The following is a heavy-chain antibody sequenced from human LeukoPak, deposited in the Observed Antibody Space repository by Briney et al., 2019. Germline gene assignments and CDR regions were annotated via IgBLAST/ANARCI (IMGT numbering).Heavy chain of an antibody. CDR2: MNPNSGNT. J-gene: IGHJ4*02. CDR1: GYTFTSYD. V-gene: IGHV1-8*03. Sequence: ASVKVSCKASGYTFTSYDINWVRQATGQGLEWMGWMNPNSGNTGYAQKFQGRVTITRNTSISTAYMELSSLRSEDTAVYYCARGQGPGVPAAMGIDYWGQGTLVTVSS. CDR3: ARGQGPGVPAAMGIDY. D-gene: IGHD2-2*01.